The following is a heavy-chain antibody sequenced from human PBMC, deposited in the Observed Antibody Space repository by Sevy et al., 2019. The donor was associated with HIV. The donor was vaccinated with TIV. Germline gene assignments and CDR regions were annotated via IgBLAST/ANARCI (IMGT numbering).Heavy chain of an antibody. CDR3: ARGLYYGSGSYYPPRYIGVRWFDP. V-gene: IGHV4-34*01. CDR2: INHSGST. Sequence: SETLSLTCAVYGGSFSGYYWSWIRQPPGKGLEWIGEINHSGSTNYNPSLKSRVTIFVDTCQNQFSLKLSSVTAADTAVYYCARGLYYGSGSYYPPRYIGVRWFDPWGQGTLVTVSS. CDR1: GGSFSGYY. D-gene: IGHD3-10*01. J-gene: IGHJ5*02.